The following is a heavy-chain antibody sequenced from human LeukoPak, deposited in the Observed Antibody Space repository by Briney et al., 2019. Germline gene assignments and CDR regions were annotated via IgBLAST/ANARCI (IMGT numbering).Heavy chain of an antibody. Sequence: GGSLRLSCAASGFTFSSYSMNRVRQAPGKGLEWVSYISSSSNYIYYADSVKGRFTISRDNAKNSLYLQMNSLRAEDTAVYYCARDPSPRYNGSQWLVQSYYYYMDVWGKGTTVTVSS. CDR3: ARDPSPRYNGSQWLVQSYYYYMDV. CDR1: GFTFSSYS. CDR2: ISSSSNYI. V-gene: IGHV3-21*05. D-gene: IGHD6-19*01. J-gene: IGHJ6*03.